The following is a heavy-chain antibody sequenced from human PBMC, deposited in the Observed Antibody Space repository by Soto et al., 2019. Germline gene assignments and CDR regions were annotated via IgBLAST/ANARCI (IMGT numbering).Heavy chain of an antibody. J-gene: IGHJ4*02. D-gene: IGHD4-17*01. CDR3: ARVVSTVKVFDY. CDR1: GGSISSGGYY. Sequence: SETLSLTCTVSGGSISSGGYYWSWIRQHPGKGLEWIGYIYYSGSTYYNPSLKSRITISVDTSKNQFSLTVSSVTAADTAVYYCARVVSTVKVFDYWGQGTLVTVSS. V-gene: IGHV4-31*03. CDR2: IYYSGST.